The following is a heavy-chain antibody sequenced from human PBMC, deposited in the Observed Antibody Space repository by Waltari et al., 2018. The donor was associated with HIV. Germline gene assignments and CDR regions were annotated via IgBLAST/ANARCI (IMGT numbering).Heavy chain of an antibody. J-gene: IGHJ3*02. CDR1: GYTFTNYL. V-gene: IGHV5-51*03. Sequence: EVQLVQSGAEVRKSGEPLQVSCKASGYTFTNYLIAWVRQMSGEGLEWVGVIYPFDSDTRYNPSVEGQITISADKSLATAYLEWNNLNASDAAIYYCARLFYYDTTGYINNAFDIWGQGTVVTVS. CDR2: IYPFDSDT. CDR3: ARLFYYDTTGYINNAFDI. D-gene: IGHD3-22*01.